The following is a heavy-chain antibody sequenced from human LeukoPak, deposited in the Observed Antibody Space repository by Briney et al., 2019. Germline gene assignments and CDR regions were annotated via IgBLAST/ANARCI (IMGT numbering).Heavy chain of an antibody. V-gene: IGHV3-30*18. CDR1: GFTFSSYG. CDR2: ISYDGSNK. CDR3: AKGKGNWNDGILDY. D-gene: IGHD1-1*01. J-gene: IGHJ4*02. Sequence: PGGSLRLSCAASGFTFSSYGMHWVRQAPGKGLEWVAVISYDGSNKYYADSVKGRFTISRDNSKNTLYLQMNSLRAEDTAVYYCAKGKGNWNDGILDYWGQGTLVTVSS.